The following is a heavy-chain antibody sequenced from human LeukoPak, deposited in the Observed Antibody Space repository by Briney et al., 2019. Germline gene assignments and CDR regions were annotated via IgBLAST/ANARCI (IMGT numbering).Heavy chain of an antibody. V-gene: IGHV3-21*01. D-gene: IGHD2-15*01. CDR1: AFTFSSYS. CDR2: ISSSSSYI. J-gene: IGHJ4*02. CDR3: VRGGFGDIVVVVAAFDY. Sequence: GGSLRLSCAASAFTFSSYSMNWVRQAPGKGLVWVSSISSSSSYIYYADSVKGRFTISRDNAKNSLYLQMNSLRAEDTAVYYCVRGGFGDIVVVVAAFDYWGQGTLVTVSS.